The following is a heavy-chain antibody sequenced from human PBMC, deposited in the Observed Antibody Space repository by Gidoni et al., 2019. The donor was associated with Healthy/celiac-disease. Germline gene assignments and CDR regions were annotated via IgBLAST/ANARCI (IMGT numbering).Heavy chain of an antibody. CDR1: GGSISSSRYY. D-gene: IGHD2-8*01. J-gene: IGHJ5*02. Sequence: QLQLQESGPGLVKPSETLSLTCTVSGGSISSSRYYWGWIRQPPGKGLEWIGSIYYSGSTYYNPSLKSRVTISVDTSKNQFSLKLSSVTAADTAVPYCAMILGYCTNGVCFNWFDPWGQGTLVTVSS. CDR2: IYYSGST. V-gene: IGHV4-39*01. CDR3: AMILGYCTNGVCFNWFDP.